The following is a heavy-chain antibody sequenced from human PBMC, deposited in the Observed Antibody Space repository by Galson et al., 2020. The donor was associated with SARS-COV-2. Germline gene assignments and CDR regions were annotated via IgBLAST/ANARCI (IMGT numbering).Heavy chain of an antibody. Sequence: ASVKVSCKTSGYSSSRSGVSWVRQAPGHGLEWMGWININSGTTNYAQTFQVRVTMTTDPSTGTAYMDLRSPTSDDTAVYYCARDQGGYAIFDYWGQGTLVTVSS. CDR2: ININSGTT. CDR1: GYSSSRSG. V-gene: IGHV1-18*01. CDR3: ARDQGGYAIFDY. D-gene: IGHD5-12*01. J-gene: IGHJ4*02.